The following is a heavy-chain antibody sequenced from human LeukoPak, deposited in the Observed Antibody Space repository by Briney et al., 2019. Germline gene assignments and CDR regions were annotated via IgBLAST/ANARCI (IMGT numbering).Heavy chain of an antibody. V-gene: IGHV3-30*03. Sequence: PGRSLRLSCEASGFSFDSYGMHWVRQAPGKRLEWVSLISYDGKNIYYADSVKGRFTISRDNSQNTLYLQINSLRAEDTAVYYCTSYDILAGYHSPFDYWGQGTLVTVSS. CDR2: ISYDGKNI. CDR3: TSYDILAGYHSPFDY. D-gene: IGHD3-9*01. J-gene: IGHJ4*02. CDR1: GFSFDSYG.